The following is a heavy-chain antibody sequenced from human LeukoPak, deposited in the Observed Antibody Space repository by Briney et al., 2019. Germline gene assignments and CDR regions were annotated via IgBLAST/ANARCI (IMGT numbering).Heavy chain of an antibody. D-gene: IGHD1-26*01. Sequence: SQTLSLTCAISGDSVSSNSATRNWIRQSPSRGLEWLGRTYSRSKWYNEYAVPVRSRITINPDTSKNQFSLQLNSVTPEDTAVYYCARVGGHSGTYYDGFDIWGQGTMVTVSS. CDR1: GDSVSSNSAT. CDR2: TYSRSKWYN. V-gene: IGHV6-1*01. J-gene: IGHJ3*02. CDR3: ARVGGHSGTYYDGFDI.